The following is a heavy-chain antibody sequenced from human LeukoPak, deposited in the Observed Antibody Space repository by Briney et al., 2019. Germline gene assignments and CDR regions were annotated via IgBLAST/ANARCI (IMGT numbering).Heavy chain of an antibody. CDR1: GGSFSGYY. J-gene: IGHJ3*02. D-gene: IGHD3-10*01. CDR2: INHSGST. Sequence: PSETLSLTCAVYGGSFSGYYWSWIRQPPGKGLEWIGEINHSGSTNYNPSLKSRVTISVDTSKNQFSLKLSSVTAADTAVYYCARRPMGAFDIWGQGTMVTVSS. V-gene: IGHV4-34*01. CDR3: ARRPMGAFDI.